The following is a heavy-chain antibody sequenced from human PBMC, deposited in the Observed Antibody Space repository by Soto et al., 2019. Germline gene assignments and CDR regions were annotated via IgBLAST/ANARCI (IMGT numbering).Heavy chain of an antibody. D-gene: IGHD2-2*01. CDR2: MNPNSGNT. CDR3: ARLGYCSSTSCPGGAFDI. V-gene: IGHV1-8*01. Sequence: ASVKVSCKASGYTFTSYDINWVRQATGQGLEWMGWMNPNSGNTGYAQKFQGRVTMTRNNSISTAYMELSSLRSEDAAFYYCARLGYCSSTSCPGGAFDIWGQGTMVTVSS. J-gene: IGHJ3*02. CDR1: GYTFTSYD.